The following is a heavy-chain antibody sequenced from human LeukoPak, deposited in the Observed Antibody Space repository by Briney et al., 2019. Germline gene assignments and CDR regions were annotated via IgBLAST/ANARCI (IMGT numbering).Heavy chain of an antibody. CDR1: GYTFTSYD. D-gene: IGHD1-14*01. CDR3: ARGRARKGYYYMDV. J-gene: IGHJ6*03. CDR2: MNPNSGNT. V-gene: IGHV1-8*01. Sequence: ASVKVSCKASGYTFTSYDIDWVRQATGQGLEWMGWMNPNSGNTGYAQKFQGRVTMTRNTSISTAYMELSSLRSEDMAVYYCARGRARKGYYYMDVWGKGTTVTVSS.